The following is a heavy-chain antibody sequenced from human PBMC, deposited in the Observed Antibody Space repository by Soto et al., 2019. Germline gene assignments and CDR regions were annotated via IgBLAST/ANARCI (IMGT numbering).Heavy chain of an antibody. Sequence: SGPTLVNPTDTLTLTCTVSGFSLSNARMGVSWIRQPPGKALEWLAHIFSNDEKSYSTSLKSRLTISKDTSKSQVVLTMTNMDPVDTATYYCARISSYYYYYGMDVWGQGTTVTVSS. CDR1: GFSLSNARMG. CDR3: ARISSYYYYYGMDV. V-gene: IGHV2-26*01. CDR2: IFSNDEK. J-gene: IGHJ6*02. D-gene: IGHD6-13*01.